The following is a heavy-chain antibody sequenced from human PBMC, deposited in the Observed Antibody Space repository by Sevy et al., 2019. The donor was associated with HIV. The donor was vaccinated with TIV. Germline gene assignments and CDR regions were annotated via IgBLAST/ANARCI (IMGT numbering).Heavy chain of an antibody. CDR3: TTGGEYSSSSGDY. D-gene: IGHD6-6*01. Sequence: GGSLRLSCAASGFTFSNAWMSWVRQAPGKGLEWVGRIKSKTDGGTTDYVAPVKGRFTISSDDSKNTLYLQMKSLKTEDTAVYYCTTGGEYSSSSGDYWGQGTLVTVSS. CDR1: GFTFSNAW. V-gene: IGHV3-15*01. CDR2: IKSKTDGGTT. J-gene: IGHJ4*02.